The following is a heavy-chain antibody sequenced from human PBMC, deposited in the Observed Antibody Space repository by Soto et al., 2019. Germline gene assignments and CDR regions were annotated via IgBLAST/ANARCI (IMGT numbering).Heavy chain of an antibody. J-gene: IGHJ4*02. Sequence: GGSLRLSCAASGFTFSSYGMHWVRQAPGKGLEWVAVIWYDGSNKYYADSVKGRFTISRDNSKNTLYLQMNSLRAEDTAVYYCARAYSSSPGGYWGQGTLVTVSS. V-gene: IGHV3-33*01. CDR1: GFTFSSYG. CDR2: IWYDGSNK. CDR3: ARAYSSSPGGY. D-gene: IGHD6-13*01.